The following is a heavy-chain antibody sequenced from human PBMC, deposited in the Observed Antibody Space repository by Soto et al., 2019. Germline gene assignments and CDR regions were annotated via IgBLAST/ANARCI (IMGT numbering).Heavy chain of an antibody. CDR2: ISYDGSNK. Sequence: GGSLRLSCAASGFTFSSYAMHWVRQAPGKGLEWVAVISYDGSNKYYADSVKGRFTISRDNSKNTLYLQMNSLRAEDTAVYYCARGASGYSYGPRADYYGMDVWGQGTTVTVSS. V-gene: IGHV3-30-3*01. CDR3: ARGASGYSYGPRADYYGMDV. D-gene: IGHD5-18*01. J-gene: IGHJ6*02. CDR1: GFTFSSYA.